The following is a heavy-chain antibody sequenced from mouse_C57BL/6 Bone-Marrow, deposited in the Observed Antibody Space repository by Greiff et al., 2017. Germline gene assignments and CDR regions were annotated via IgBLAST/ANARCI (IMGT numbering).Heavy chain of an antibody. CDR1: GYTFTSYW. Sequence: QVQLQQPGAELVMPGASVKLSCKASGYTFTSYWMHWVKQRPGQGLEWIGELDPSDSYTNYNQKFKGKSTLTVDKSSSTAYMQLSSLTSEDSAVYYCAREAYYVAMDYWGQGTSVTGSS. J-gene: IGHJ4*01. D-gene: IGHD1-1*01. V-gene: IGHV1-69*01. CDR2: LDPSDSYT. CDR3: AREAYYVAMDY.